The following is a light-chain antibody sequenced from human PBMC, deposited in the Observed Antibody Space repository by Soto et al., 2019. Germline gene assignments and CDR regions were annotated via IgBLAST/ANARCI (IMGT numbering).Light chain of an antibody. V-gene: IGKV3-15*01. CDR3: QQDSSWPLT. Sequence: EIVLTQSPGTLSLSPGERATLSCRASQRISSKSLAWYQQKPGQAPRLLIYGASIRATGVPATFSGSGSGTEFTLSISSLQSEHLGVYYCQQDSSWPLTFGGGTKVDI. J-gene: IGKJ4*01. CDR2: GAS. CDR1: QRISSKS.